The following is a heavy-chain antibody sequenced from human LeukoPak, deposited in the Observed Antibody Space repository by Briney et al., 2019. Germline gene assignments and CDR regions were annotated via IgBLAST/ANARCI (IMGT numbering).Heavy chain of an antibody. Sequence: PSETLSLTCTVPGASIRHYYWSWIRQPPGKGLEWIGNLYHSGSPNYNPSLKSRVTISIDTAKNQFSLRLRSVTAADTAVYYCATLTGTTYPYYFDFWGQATLVTVSS. CDR1: GASIRHYY. D-gene: IGHD1-20*01. V-gene: IGHV4-59*01. CDR3: ATLTGTTYPYYFDF. CDR2: LYHSGSP. J-gene: IGHJ4*02.